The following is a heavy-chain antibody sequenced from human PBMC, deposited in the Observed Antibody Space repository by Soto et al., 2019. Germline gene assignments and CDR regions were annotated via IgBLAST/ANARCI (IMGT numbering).Heavy chain of an antibody. Sequence: LRLSCTASGFTFSSYGMHWVHQAPGKGLEWVAVISDDGSNNYHADSVKGRFTISRDNSKNTLYLQMNSLRPEDTAVYYCAKTAWFGELLNAFDIWGRGTMVTVSS. CDR2: ISDDGSNN. CDR3: AKTAWFGELLNAFDI. CDR1: GFTFSSYG. V-gene: IGHV3-30*18. D-gene: IGHD3-10*01. J-gene: IGHJ3*02.